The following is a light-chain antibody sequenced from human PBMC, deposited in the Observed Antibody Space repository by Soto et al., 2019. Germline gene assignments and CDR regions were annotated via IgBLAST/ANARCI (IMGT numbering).Light chain of an antibody. CDR3: QQLNAYPLT. Sequence: EIQLTQSPSFLSASVGDRVTITCRASQGISSYLAWFQQKPGRAPNLLIYGASTLQSGVPSRFSGSGSGTDFTLTISNLQPEDFATYYCQQLNAYPLTFGQGTRLEIK. V-gene: IGKV1-9*01. CDR2: GAS. J-gene: IGKJ5*01. CDR1: QGISSY.